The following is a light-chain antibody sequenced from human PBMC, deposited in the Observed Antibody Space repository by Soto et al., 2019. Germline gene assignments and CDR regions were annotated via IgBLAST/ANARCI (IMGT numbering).Light chain of an antibody. CDR1: QSVSSK. Sequence: ELVLTQSPGTLSVSPGERATLSCRASQSVSSKLAWYQQKPGQAPRLLFYGASTGATGIPTRFSGSGSETEFTLSISSLQSEDFAVYYCQQYNNWPGKFGQGTKVEIK. J-gene: IGKJ1*01. V-gene: IGKV3-15*01. CDR3: QQYNNWPGK. CDR2: GAS.